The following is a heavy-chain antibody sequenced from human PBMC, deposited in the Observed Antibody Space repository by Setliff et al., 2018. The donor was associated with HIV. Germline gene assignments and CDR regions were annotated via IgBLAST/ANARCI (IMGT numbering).Heavy chain of an antibody. CDR3: ARENYYDQKGAFDI. J-gene: IGHJ3*02. CDR2: INHSGST. CDR1: GGSISSGGHY. V-gene: IGHV4-61*08. Sequence: SETLSLTCSVSGGSISSGGHYWSWIRQHPGKGLEWIGEINHSGSTNYNPSLKSRVTISVDTSKNQFSLNLSSVTAADTAVYYCARENYYDQKGAFDIWGQGTMVTVSS. D-gene: IGHD3-22*01.